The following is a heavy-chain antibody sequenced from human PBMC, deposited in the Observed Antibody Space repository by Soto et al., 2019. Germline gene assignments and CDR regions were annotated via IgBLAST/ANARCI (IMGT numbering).Heavy chain of an antibody. Sequence: PGGSLRLSCAASGFTFSSYSMNWVRQAPGKGLEWVSYITSSSTTRYYADSVKGRFTISRDNAKNSLYLQMNSLRAEDTAVYYCARDLRDYYGMDVWGQGTTVTVSS. CDR1: GFTFSSYS. V-gene: IGHV3-48*01. CDR3: ARDLRDYYGMDV. J-gene: IGHJ6*02. CDR2: ITSSSTTR.